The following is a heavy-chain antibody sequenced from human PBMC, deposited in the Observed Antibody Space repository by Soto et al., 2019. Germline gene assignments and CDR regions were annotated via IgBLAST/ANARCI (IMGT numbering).Heavy chain of an antibody. CDR1: MLTLCGYR. CDR2: LSYYGTNE. V-gene: IGHV3-30*03. Sequence: GRPIRLACSASMLTLCGYRIHRLRLDTGQGLEWVAVLSYYGTNEYYEDSVKGRFTISRDNSKNTLYLQMNSLKTEDTALYVFTRVRNVALHHWG. J-gene: IGHJ1*01. CDR3: TRVRNVALHH. D-gene: IGHD1-1*01.